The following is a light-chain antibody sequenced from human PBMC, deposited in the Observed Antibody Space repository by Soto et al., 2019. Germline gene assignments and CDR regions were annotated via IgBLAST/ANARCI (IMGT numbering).Light chain of an antibody. J-gene: IGLJ1*01. CDR3: CSHAGSYTYV. V-gene: IGLV2-11*01. CDR1: SSDVGGYNY. CDR2: DVT. Sequence: QSVLTQPRSVSGSPGQSLTISCTGTSSDVGGYNYVSWYQQHPGKVPKLMIYDVTKRPSGVPDRFSGSKSGNTASLTISGLQAEDEADYYCCSHAGSYTYVFGTGTKVTVL.